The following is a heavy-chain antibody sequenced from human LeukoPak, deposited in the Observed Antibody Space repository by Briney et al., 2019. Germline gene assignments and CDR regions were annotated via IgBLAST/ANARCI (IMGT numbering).Heavy chain of an antibody. D-gene: IGHD3-22*01. Sequence: VKPSETLSLTCTVSGGSISSYYWSWIRQPPGKGLEWIGYIYYSGSTNYNPSLKSRVTRSVDTSKNQFSLKLSSVTAADTAVYYCASRTMIVGSFDYWGQGTLVTVSS. CDR3: ASRTMIVGSFDY. CDR1: GGSISSYY. V-gene: IGHV4-59*01. CDR2: IYYSGST. J-gene: IGHJ4*02.